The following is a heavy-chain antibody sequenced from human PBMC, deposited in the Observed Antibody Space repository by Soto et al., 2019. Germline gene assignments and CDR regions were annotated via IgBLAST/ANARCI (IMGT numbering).Heavy chain of an antibody. V-gene: IGHV4-30-2*01. J-gene: IGHJ4*02. D-gene: IGHD3-22*01. Sequence: SETLSLTCAVSGGSFSSGGYSWSWIRQPPGKGLEWIGYIYHSGSTYYNPSLKSRVTISVDRSKNQFSLKLSSVTAADTAVYYCARGGVDYYDSSGYYFSPYYFDYWGQGTLVTVSS. CDR2: IYHSGST. CDR3: ARGGVDYYDSSGYYFSPYYFDY. CDR1: GGSFSSGGYS.